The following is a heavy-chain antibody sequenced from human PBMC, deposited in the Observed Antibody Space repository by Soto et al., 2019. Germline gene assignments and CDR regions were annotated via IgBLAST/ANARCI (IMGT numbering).Heavy chain of an antibody. CDR2: ISAYNGNT. CDR1: GYTFTSYG. D-gene: IGHD4-17*01. V-gene: IGHV1-18*01. J-gene: IGHJ4*02. CDR3: ARGLNNDYGDYDTLFFDY. Sequence: ASVKVSCKASGYTFTSYGISWVRQAPGQGLEWMGWISAYNGNTNYAQKLQGRVTMTTDTSTSTAYMELRSLRSDDTDVYYCARGLNNDYGDYDTLFFDYWGQGTLVTVSS.